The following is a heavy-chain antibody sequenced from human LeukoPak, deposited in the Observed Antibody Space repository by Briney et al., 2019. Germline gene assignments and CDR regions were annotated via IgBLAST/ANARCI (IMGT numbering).Heavy chain of an antibody. CDR1: GYTFTGYY. D-gene: IGHD3-16*02. J-gene: IGHJ4*02. CDR3: ARGGYYDYVWGSYRYPLSIDY. CDR2: INPNSGGT. V-gene: IGHV1-2*02. Sequence: ASVKVSCKASGYTFTGYYMHWVRQAPGQGLEWMGWINPNSGGTNYAQKFQGRVTMTRNTSISTAYMELSSLRSEDTAVYYCARGGYYDYVWGSYRYPLSIDYWGQGTLVTVSS.